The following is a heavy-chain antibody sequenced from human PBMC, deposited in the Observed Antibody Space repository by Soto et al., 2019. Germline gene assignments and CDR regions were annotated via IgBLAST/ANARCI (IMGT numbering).Heavy chain of an antibody. J-gene: IGHJ4*02. CDR3: AKYSTNSASRYFDF. D-gene: IGHD1-26*01. CDR1: GFTFGSYA. V-gene: IGHV3-23*01. CDR2: IGSDNGDI. Sequence: GGSLRLFCAASGFTFGSYAVAWIRQAPGKGLEWVSVIGSDNGDIQYADSVKGRFTISRDNSKNTLYLQMNSLTAEDTAVYYCAKYSTNSASRYFDFWGQGTLVTVSS.